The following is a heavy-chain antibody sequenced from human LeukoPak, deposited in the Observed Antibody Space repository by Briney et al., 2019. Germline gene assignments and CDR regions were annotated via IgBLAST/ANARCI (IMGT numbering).Heavy chain of an antibody. CDR1: GFTFSCYA. D-gene: IGHD6-13*01. CDR2: ITGRGTDT. V-gene: IGHV3-23*01. J-gene: IGHJ4*02. CDR3: AKDISTRWYSSTPLPGDC. Sequence: GGSLRLSCAASGFTFSCYAMSWVRQAPGKGLEWVSGITGRGTDTYYADSVKGRFTISRDNSKNTLYLQMSSLRAEDTAIYYCAKDISTRWYSSTPLPGDCWGQGTLVTVSS.